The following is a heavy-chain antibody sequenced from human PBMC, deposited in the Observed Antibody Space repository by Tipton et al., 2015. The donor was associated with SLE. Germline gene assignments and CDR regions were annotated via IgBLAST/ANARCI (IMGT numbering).Heavy chain of an antibody. V-gene: IGHV4-61*09. CDR1: GGSISSGSYY. CDR3: ASRAGTGGY. CDR2: IYTSGST. Sequence: TLSLTCTVSGGSISSGSYYWSWIRQPAGKGLEWIGYIYTSGSTNYNPSLKSRVTISVDTSKNQFSLKLSSVTAADTAVYYCASRAGTGGYWGQGTLVTVSS. D-gene: IGHD1-1*01. J-gene: IGHJ4*02.